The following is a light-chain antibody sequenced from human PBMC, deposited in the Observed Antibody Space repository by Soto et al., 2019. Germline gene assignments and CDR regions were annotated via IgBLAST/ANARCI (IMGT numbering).Light chain of an antibody. V-gene: IGKV3-15*01. J-gene: IGKJ5*01. Sequence: EVVMTQSPATLSVSPGERATLSCKASQSARSSLGWYQQKPGQPPRLLIHDVSIRATGIPARFNGSGSGTEFTLTISSLQSEDFAVYYCQQYNNWPPITFGQGTRLEIK. CDR1: QSARSS. CDR2: DVS. CDR3: QQYNNWPPIT.